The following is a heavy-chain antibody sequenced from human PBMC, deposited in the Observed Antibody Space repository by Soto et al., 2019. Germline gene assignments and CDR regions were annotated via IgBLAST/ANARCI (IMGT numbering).Heavy chain of an antibody. Sequence: PGGSLRLSCAASGFTVSSNYMNWVRQAPGKGLEWVSVIYSGGSTNYADSVKGRFTISRDNSKNTLYLQMNSLRAEDTAVYYCAKGGGAVAGIPYYYYGMDVWGQGTTVTVPS. V-gene: IGHV3-66*01. CDR1: GFTVSSNY. CDR3: AKGGGAVAGIPYYYYGMDV. CDR2: IYSGGST. D-gene: IGHD6-19*01. J-gene: IGHJ6*02.